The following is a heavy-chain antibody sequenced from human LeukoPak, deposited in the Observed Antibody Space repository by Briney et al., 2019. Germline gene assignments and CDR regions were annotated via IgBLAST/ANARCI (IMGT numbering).Heavy chain of an antibody. J-gene: IGHJ3*02. D-gene: IGHD2-15*01. V-gene: IGHV3-30*18. Sequence: PGGSLRLSCAASGFTFSSYGMHWVRQAPGKGLEWVAVISDDGSNRYYADSVKGRFTISRDNSKNTLYLQMTSLRAEDTAVYYCAKDGGYCSGGSRYSAFDIWGQGTMVTVSS. CDR1: GFTFSSYG. CDR3: AKDGGYCSGGSRYSAFDI. CDR2: ISDDGSNR.